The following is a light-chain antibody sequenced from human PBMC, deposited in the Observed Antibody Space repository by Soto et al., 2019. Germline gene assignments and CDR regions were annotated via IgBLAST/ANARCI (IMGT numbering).Light chain of an antibody. Sequence: QAVVTQPPSVSGAPGQGVIISCTGSSSNIGAGYDVQWYQQLPGTAPKLLIYGNTNRPSGVPDRFSGSKSGTSASLAITGLQAEDEADYYCQSYDSSLSTHYVFGTGTKLTVL. CDR3: QSYDSSLSTHYV. CDR2: GNT. CDR1: SSNIGAGYD. J-gene: IGLJ1*01. V-gene: IGLV1-40*01.